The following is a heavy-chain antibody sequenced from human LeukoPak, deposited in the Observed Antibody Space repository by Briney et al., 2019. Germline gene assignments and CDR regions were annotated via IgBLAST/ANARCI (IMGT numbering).Heavy chain of an antibody. D-gene: IGHD4-17*01. V-gene: IGHV3-33*06. CDR1: GFTFSSYG. J-gene: IGHJ4*02. Sequence: GGSLRLSCAASGFTFSSYGMHWVRQAPGKGLEWVAVIWYDGSNKYNADFVKGRFTISRDNSKNTLYLQMNSLRAEGTAVYYCAKDSGDYGDFKKYRYFDYWGQGTLVTVSS. CDR3: AKDSGDYGDFKKYRYFDY. CDR2: IWYDGSNK.